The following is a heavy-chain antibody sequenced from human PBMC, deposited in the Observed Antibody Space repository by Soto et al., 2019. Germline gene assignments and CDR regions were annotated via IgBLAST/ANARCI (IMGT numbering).Heavy chain of an antibody. Sequence: PGGSLRLSCGASGFTFSSYAMSWLRQAPGKGLDLASVISASASGIATATYYADSVKGRFATSRDNFQNTLFLQMNNLRAEDTAVYYCARFARIRYCDSTNCFTGYFDPWGQGTMVTVSS. CDR2: ISASASGIATAT. V-gene: IGHV3-23*01. CDR3: ARFARIRYCDSTNCFTGYFDP. D-gene: IGHD3-9*01. CDR1: GFTFSSYA. J-gene: IGHJ5*02.